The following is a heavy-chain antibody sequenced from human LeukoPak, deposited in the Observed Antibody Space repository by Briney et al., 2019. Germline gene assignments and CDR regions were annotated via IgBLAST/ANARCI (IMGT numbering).Heavy chain of an antibody. V-gene: IGHV1-18*01. CDR3: ARDREVQVGFCSGGSCYSNYYYYGMDV. J-gene: IGHJ6*02. Sequence: VASVKVSCKSSGYTFTSYGISWVRQAPGQGLEWMGWINGYNGNTNYAQNLQGRVTMTTDTSTSTAYMELRSLRSDDTAIYYCARDREVQVGFCSGGSCYSNYYYYGMDVWGQGTTVTVSS. D-gene: IGHD2-15*01. CDR2: INGYNGNT. CDR1: GYTFTSYG.